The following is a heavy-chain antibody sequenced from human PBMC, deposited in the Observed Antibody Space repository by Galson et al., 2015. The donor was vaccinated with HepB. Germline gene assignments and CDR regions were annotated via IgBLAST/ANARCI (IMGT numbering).Heavy chain of an antibody. J-gene: IGHJ4*02. Sequence: SVKVSCKASGYSFTTYGVIWVRQAPGQGLEWMGWISAYNGDTNYAQKLQGRVTLTTDTYTTTAYMELRSPRSDDTAGSYCASGGSVHDCWGQGTLVTVSS. CDR2: ISAYNGDT. V-gene: IGHV1-18*04. CDR1: GYSFTTYG. D-gene: IGHD3-16*01. CDR3: ASGGSVHDC.